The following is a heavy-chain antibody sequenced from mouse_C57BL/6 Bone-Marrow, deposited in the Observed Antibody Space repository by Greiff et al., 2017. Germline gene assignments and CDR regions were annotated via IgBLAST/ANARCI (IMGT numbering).Heavy chain of an antibody. Sequence: QVHVKQPGAELARPGASVKLSCKASGYTFTSYGISWVKQRPGQGLEWIGEIYPRSGNTYYNEKFKGKATLTADKSSSTACMELRSLTSEDSAVYFCARWPPYYFDGRGQGTTLTDSS. CDR3: ARWPPYYFDG. CDR2: IYPRSGNT. V-gene: IGHV1-81*01. J-gene: IGHJ2*01. CDR1: GYTFTSYG. D-gene: IGHD6-1*01.